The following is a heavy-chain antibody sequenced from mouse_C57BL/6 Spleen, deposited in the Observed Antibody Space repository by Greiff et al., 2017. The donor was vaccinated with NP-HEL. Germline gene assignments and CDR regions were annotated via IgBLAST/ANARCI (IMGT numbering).Heavy chain of an antibody. D-gene: IGHD1-1*01. Sequence: VQLQQSGAELVRPGTSVKVSCKASGYAFTNYLIEWVKQRPGQGLEWIGVINPGSGGTNYNEKFKGKATLTADKSSSTAYMQLSSLTSEDSAVYFCARPRGSSPNYAMDYWGQGTSVTVSS. CDR1: GYAFTNYL. CDR3: ARPRGSSPNYAMDY. V-gene: IGHV1-54*01. CDR2: INPGSGGT. J-gene: IGHJ4*01.